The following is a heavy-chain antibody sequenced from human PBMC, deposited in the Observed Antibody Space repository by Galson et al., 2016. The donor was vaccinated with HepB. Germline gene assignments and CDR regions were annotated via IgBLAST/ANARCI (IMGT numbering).Heavy chain of an antibody. CDR1: GYSFTSYF. V-gene: IGHV1-46*01. D-gene: IGHD1-26*01. CDR3: ARELVGPMGHYFDY. J-gene: IGHJ4*02. Sequence: SVKVSCKASGYSFTSYFMHWVRQAPGQGLEWMGIINPSGGSSSYAQNLQGRVTMTRDTSTSTVYMELSSLRSEDTAVYYCARELVGPMGHYFDYWGQGALVTVSS. CDR2: INPSGGSS.